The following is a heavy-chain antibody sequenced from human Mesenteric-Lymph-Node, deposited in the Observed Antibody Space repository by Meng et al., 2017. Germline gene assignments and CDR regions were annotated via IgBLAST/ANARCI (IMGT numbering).Heavy chain of an antibody. J-gene: IGHJ5*02. V-gene: IGHV4-34*01. CDR3: ARDQYYYDSSGYYSSNWFDP. Sequence: SETLSLTCAVYGGSFSGYYWSWIRQPPGKGLEWIGEINHSGSTNYNPSLKSRVTISVDTSKNQFSLKLSSVTAADTAVYYCARDQYYYDSSGYYSSNWFDPWGQGTLVTVSS. CDR1: GGSFSGYY. D-gene: IGHD3-22*01. CDR2: INHSGST.